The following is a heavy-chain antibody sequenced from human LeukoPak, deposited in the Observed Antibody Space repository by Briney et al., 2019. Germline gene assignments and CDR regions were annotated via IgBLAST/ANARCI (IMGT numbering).Heavy chain of an antibody. CDR3: ARGGYISSWYWVY. V-gene: IGHV3-7*03. CDR1: RFSFSDYW. D-gene: IGHD6-13*01. CDR2: INRDGSEK. J-gene: IGHJ4*02. Sequence: GGSMRLSCAASRFSFSDYWMTWVRQAPGKALEWVANINRDGSEKYYVDSVKGRFTISRDSPKNSLYLQMNNLRAEDTATYYSARGGYISSWYWVYWGQGTLVTVS.